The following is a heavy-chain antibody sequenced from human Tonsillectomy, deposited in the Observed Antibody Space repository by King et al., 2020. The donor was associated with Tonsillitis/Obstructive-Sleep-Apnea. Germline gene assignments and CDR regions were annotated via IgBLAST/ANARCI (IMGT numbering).Heavy chain of an antibody. D-gene: IGHD2-15*01. Sequence: VQLVESGGGVVQPGGSLRISCAASGFTFSSYSMSWVRQAPGKGLEWVSTISGSDCSTYYADSVKGRFTISGDNSKNTLYLQLNSLRAEDTAVYYCAKDLGYGWKNYGYFDRWGRGTLVTVSS. CDR3: AKDLGYGWKNYGYFDR. CDR2: ISGSDCST. CDR1: GFTFSSYS. V-gene: IGHV3-23*04. J-gene: IGHJ2*01.